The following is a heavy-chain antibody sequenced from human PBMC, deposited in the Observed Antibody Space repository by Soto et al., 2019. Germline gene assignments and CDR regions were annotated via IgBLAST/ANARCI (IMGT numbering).Heavy chain of an antibody. V-gene: IGHV3-30-3*01. J-gene: IGHJ4*02. CDR2: ISYDGTNK. CDR3: ARDPKTSGGQHWAFNYFDS. D-gene: IGHD7-27*01. CDR1: GFSFSISP. Sequence: GGSLKPSCTGSGFSFSISPMHWVLQAPGNGPEWVALISYDGTNKFYADSVKGRFTISRDNSKSTLYLQVDSLRPEDAAVYYCARDPKTSGGQHWAFNYFDSWGQGTLVTVSS.